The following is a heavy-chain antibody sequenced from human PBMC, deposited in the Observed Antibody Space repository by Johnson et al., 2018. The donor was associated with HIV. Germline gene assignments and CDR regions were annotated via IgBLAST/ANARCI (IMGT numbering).Heavy chain of an antibody. CDR2: ISYVETNK. V-gene: IGHV3-30-3*01. CDR3: ARGSSGSWDAFDI. J-gene: IGHJ3*02. CDR1: AFTFRTYS. D-gene: IGHD1-26*01. Sequence: VQLVESGGGVIQPGRSLRLSCAASAFTFRTYSMHWVRQPPGKGLEWVAAISYVETNKYYADSVKGRFTISRDNAKNSLYLQMNSLRAEDTAVYYCARGSSGSWDAFDIWGQGTMVTVSS.